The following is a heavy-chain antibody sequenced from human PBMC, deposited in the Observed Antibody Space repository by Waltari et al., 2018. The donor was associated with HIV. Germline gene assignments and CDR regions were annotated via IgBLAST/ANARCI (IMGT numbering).Heavy chain of an antibody. J-gene: IGHJ4*02. V-gene: IGHV4-31*03. CDR2: IQHSGST. Sequence: QVQLQESGPGLVKSSQTLSLTCTVSGGSISSGNYYWNWIRQHPGKGLEWIGYIQHSGSTYYNPSLKSRVSISVNTSKNQFSLNRTSVTAADTAVYYCARVSDSYGTVFEYWGQGTLVSVSS. CDR3: ARVSDSYGTVFEY. CDR1: GGSISSGNYY. D-gene: IGHD3-10*01.